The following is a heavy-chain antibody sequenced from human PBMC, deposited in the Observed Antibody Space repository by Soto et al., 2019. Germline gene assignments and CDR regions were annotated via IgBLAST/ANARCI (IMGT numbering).Heavy chain of an antibody. Sequence: GGSLRLSCAASGFTFSSYAMHWVRQAPGKGLEYVSAISSNGGSTYYANSVKGRFTISRDNSKNTLYLQMGSRRAEDMAVYYCARGQTYYDILTGYVGPFDYWGQGTLVTVSS. CDR2: ISSNGGST. CDR1: GFTFSSYA. CDR3: ARGQTYYDILTGYVGPFDY. J-gene: IGHJ4*02. V-gene: IGHV3-64*01. D-gene: IGHD3-9*01.